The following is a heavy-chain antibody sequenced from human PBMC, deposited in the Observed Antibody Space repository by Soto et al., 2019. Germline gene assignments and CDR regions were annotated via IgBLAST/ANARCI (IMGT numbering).Heavy chain of an antibody. CDR1: VFTFCTYP. CDR2: ISATGGST. J-gene: IGHJ3*01. Sequence: GSLRLSCADPVFTFCTYPMTWIRQGAGEGLEWVSTISATGGSTYYADTAKGRFTISRDNSKNMLYLQMNGLRLEDTAIYYCANYRFAGSNPAGAFELWGQGTMVTVSS. V-gene: IGHV3-23*01. D-gene: IGHD1-26*01. CDR3: ANYRFAGSNPAGAFEL.